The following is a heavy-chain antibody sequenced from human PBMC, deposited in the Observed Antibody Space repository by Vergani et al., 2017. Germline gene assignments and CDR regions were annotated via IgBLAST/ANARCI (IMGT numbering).Heavy chain of an antibody. D-gene: IGHD3-3*01. V-gene: IGHV3-21*01. CDR3: ARDHASRNYDFWSGFPTFDP. Sequence: EVQLVESGGGLVKPGGSLRLSCAASGFTFSSYSMNWVRQAPGKGLEWVSSISSSSSYIYYADSVKGRFTISRDNAKNSLYLKMNSLRAEDTAVYYCARDHASRNYDFWSGFPTFDPWGQGTLVTVSS. J-gene: IGHJ5*02. CDR1: GFTFSSYS. CDR2: ISSSSSYI.